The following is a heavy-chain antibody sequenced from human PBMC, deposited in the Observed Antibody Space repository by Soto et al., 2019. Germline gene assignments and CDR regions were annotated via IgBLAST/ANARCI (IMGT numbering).Heavy chain of an antibody. Sequence: TSETLSLTCTVSGGSISSTYYYWGWIRQPPGKGLEWIGSIYYTGSTYYNPSLKSRVTISVDTSKNQFSLKLSSVTAADTAVYYCARQGGSGSYYTPYIPQFDSWGQGTLVTVSS. CDR1: GGSISSTYYY. J-gene: IGHJ4*02. CDR2: IYYTGST. V-gene: IGHV4-39*01. D-gene: IGHD3-10*01. CDR3: ARQGGSGSYYTPYIPQFDS.